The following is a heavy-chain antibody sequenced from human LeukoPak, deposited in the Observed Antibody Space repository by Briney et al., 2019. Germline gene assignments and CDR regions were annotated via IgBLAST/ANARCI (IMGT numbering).Heavy chain of an antibody. Sequence: GGSLRLSCAASGFTFSSYSMNWVRQASGKGLEWVSSISSCSSYIYYADSVKGRFTISRDNAKNSLYLQMNSLRAEDTAVYYCASSRLKRRGYSYGYGTTGICQNWGQGTLVTVSS. D-gene: IGHD5-18*01. V-gene: IGHV3-21*01. CDR1: GFTFSSYS. CDR3: ASSRLKRRGYSYGYGTTGICQN. CDR2: ISSCSSYI. J-gene: IGHJ4*02.